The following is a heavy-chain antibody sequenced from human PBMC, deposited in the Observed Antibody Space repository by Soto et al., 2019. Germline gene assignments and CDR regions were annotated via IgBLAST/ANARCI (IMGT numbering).Heavy chain of an antibody. J-gene: IGHJ4*02. Sequence: SDTLSLTCTVSAGSISSSYWSWIRQPPGKGLEWIGYIYYSGSTNYNPSLKSRVTISVDTSKSQFSLKLSSVTAADTAVYYCARAPITSFFDYWGLGTLVNVSS. D-gene: IGHD3-16*01. CDR1: AGSISSSY. V-gene: IGHV4-59*01. CDR2: IYYSGST. CDR3: ARAPITSFFDY.